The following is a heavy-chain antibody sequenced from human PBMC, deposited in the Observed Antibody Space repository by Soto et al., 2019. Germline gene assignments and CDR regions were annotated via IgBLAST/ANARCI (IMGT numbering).Heavy chain of an antibody. CDR1: GFTFSSYS. D-gene: IGHD6-6*01. V-gene: IGHV3-21*01. J-gene: IGHJ4*02. Sequence: GGSLRLSCAASGFTFSSYSMNWVRQAPGKGLEWVSSISSSSSYIYYADSVKGRFTISRDNAKNSLYLQMNSLRAEDTAVYYCARDKEVPSYYFDYWGQGTLVTVSS. CDR2: ISSSSSYI. CDR3: ARDKEVPSYYFDY.